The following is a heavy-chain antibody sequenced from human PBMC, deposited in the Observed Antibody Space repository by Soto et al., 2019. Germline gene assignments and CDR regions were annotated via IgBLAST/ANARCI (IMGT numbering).Heavy chain of an antibody. CDR3: ARDAAYYDFWSGYSLMDV. CDR2: ISAYNGNT. CDR1: GYTFTSYG. V-gene: IGHV1-18*04. D-gene: IGHD3-3*01. Sequence: QVQLVQSGAEVKKPGASVKVSCKASGYTFTSYGISWVRQAPGQGLEWMGWISAYNGNTNYAQKLQGRVTMTTDTSTSTAYMELRSRRSDDTAVYYCARDAAYYDFWSGYSLMDVWGQGTTVTVSS. J-gene: IGHJ6*02.